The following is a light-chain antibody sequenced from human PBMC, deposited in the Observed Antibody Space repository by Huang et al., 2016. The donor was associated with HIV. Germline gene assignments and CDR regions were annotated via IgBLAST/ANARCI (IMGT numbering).Light chain of an antibody. CDR1: QSLLYSTNNKDD. Sequence: DIVMIQSPDSLAVSLGERATINCKSSQSLLYSTNNKDDLGGYQQKPGQPPKLLIYWASTRESGVPDRFSGSGSGTDFTLTISSLQAEDVAVYYCQQYYSSPRTFGQGTKLEIK. J-gene: IGKJ2*01. V-gene: IGKV4-1*01. CDR3: QQYYSSPRT. CDR2: WAS.